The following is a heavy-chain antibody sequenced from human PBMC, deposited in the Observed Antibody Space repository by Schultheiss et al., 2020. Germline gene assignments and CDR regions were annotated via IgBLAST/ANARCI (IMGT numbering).Heavy chain of an antibody. V-gene: IGHV3-49*03. CDR2: IRSKAYGGTT. CDR3: TRTYYDFWSGYSSSNWFDP. D-gene: IGHD3-3*01. Sequence: GGSLRLSCAASGFTFGDYAMSWFRQAPGKGLEWVGFIRSKAYGGTTEYAASVKGRFTISRDDSKSIAYLQMNSLKTEDTAVYYCTRTYYDFWSGYSSSNWFDPWGQGTLVNGYS. J-gene: IGHJ5*02. CDR1: GFTFGDYA.